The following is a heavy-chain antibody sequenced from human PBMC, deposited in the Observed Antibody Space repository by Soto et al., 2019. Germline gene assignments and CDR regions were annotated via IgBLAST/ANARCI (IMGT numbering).Heavy chain of an antibody. Sequence: SGPTLVNPTQTLTLTCTFSGFSLSTSGMCVSWIRQPPGKALEWLARIDWDDDKYYSTSLKTRLTISKDTSKNQVVLTMTNMDPVDTATYYCARSATRQWLVDYWGQGTLVTVSS. CDR3: ARSATRQWLVDY. CDR2: IDWDDDK. J-gene: IGHJ4*02. D-gene: IGHD6-19*01. V-gene: IGHV2-70*11. CDR1: GFSLSTSGMC.